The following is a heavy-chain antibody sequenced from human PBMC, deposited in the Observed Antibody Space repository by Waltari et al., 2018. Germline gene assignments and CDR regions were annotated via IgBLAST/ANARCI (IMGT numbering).Heavy chain of an antibody. J-gene: IGHJ4*02. CDR3: AKEPGPGYSSGWSDFDY. D-gene: IGHD6-19*01. CDR2: IRYDGSNK. Sequence: QVQLVESGGGVVQPGGSLRFSCAASGFTFSSYGLPWVRQAPGKGLEWVAFIRYDGSNKYYADSVKGRFTISRDNSKNTLYLQMNSLRAEDTAVYYCAKEPGPGYSSGWSDFDYWGQGTLVTVSS. CDR1: GFTFSSYG. V-gene: IGHV3-30*02.